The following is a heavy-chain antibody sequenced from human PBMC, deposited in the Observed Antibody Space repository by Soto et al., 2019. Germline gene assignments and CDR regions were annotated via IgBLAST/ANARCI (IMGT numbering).Heavy chain of an antibody. Sequence: SETLSLTCAVYGGSFSGYYWSWIRQPPGKGLEWIGEINHSGSTNYNPSLKSRVTISVDTSKNQFSLKLSSVTAADTAVYYCARAPHQWLGDYWGRGTLVTVSS. CDR1: GGSFSGYY. CDR2: INHSGST. J-gene: IGHJ4*02. D-gene: IGHD6-19*01. V-gene: IGHV4-34*01. CDR3: ARAPHQWLGDY.